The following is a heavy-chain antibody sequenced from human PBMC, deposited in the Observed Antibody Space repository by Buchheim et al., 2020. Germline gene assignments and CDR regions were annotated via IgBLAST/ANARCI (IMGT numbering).Heavy chain of an antibody. D-gene: IGHD2-2*02. Sequence: QLQLQESGSGLVKPSQTLSLNFAVSGGSISSGGYPWSWIRQPPGKVLEWIGYIYHSGSTYYNPSLKSRVTISVERSKNQFTLKLSSVTAADTAVYYCASSLIVVVPAAIPRIRNYGMDVWGQGTT. CDR3: ASSLIVVVPAAIPRIRNYGMDV. V-gene: IGHV4-30-2*01. CDR1: GGSISSGGYP. J-gene: IGHJ6*02. CDR2: IYHSGST.